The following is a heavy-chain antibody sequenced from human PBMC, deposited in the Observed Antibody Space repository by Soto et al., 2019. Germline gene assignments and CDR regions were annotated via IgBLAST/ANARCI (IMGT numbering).Heavy chain of an antibody. CDR1: GFTFNNYG. V-gene: IGHV3-21*01. CDR2: VSKSDYI. D-gene: IGHD2-2*01. Sequence: GGSLRLSCVVSGFTFNNYGINWVRQAPGKGLEWVSTVSKSDYIYYSDSVKGRFTISRDNAKNSVSLQMNTLRAEDTAVYYCAREDSIIIPAVSDFWGQGTLVTVSS. J-gene: IGHJ4*02. CDR3: AREDSIIIPAVSDF.